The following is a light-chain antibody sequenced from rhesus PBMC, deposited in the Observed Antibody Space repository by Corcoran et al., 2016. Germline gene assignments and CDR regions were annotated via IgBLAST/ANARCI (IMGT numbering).Light chain of an antibody. J-gene: IGKJ4*01. Sequence: DLQMNQSQSYLSASVGDTLTITFRSRSGINSYLECDIRKPGKSPKTLIYYASNLENGGPSRFSGSGSGTEFTLTISRLQPEDFATYHCQQYNSAPLTFGGGTKVEIK. V-gene: IGKV1-37*01. CDR1: SGINSY. CDR3: QQYNSAPLT. CDR2: YAS.